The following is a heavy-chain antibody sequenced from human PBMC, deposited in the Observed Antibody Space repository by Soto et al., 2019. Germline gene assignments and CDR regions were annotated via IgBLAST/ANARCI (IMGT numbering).Heavy chain of an antibody. Sequence: QVHLQESGPGLVKPSETLSLTCTVSGGSISSYYWSWIRQPPGKGLEWIGYIYYTGTTTYNPSIKSRVTTSVDSSKNQFSLNLTSVSAADTAVYYCARLGGFYQSLDSWGQGTLVTVSS. V-gene: IGHV4-59*08. D-gene: IGHD3-22*01. CDR1: GGSISSYY. CDR3: ARLGGFYQSLDS. CDR2: IYYTGTT. J-gene: IGHJ5*01.